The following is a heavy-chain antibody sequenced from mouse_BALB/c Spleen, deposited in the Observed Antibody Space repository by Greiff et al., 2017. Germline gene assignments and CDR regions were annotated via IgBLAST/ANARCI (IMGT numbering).Heavy chain of an antibody. CDR2: ISYSGST. D-gene: IGHD1-1*01. CDR3: AREELRKGDYFDY. CDR1: GYSITSDYA. J-gene: IGHJ2*01. Sequence: EVQRVESGPGLVKPSQSLSLTCTVTGYSITSDYAWNWIRQFPGNKLEWMGYISYSGSTSYNPSLKSRISITRDTSKNQFFLQLNSVTTEDTATYYCAREELRKGDYFDYWGQGTTLTVSS. V-gene: IGHV3-2*02.